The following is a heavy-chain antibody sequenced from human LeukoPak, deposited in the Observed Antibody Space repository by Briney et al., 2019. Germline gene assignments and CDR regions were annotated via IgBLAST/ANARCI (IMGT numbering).Heavy chain of an antibody. V-gene: IGHV4-31*03. Sequence: SETLSLTCTVSGGSISSGGYYWSWIRQHPGKGLEWIGYIYYSGSTYYNPSLKSRVTISVDTSKNQFSLKLSSVTAADTAVYYYARGGYNWNDFDYWGQGTLVTVSS. D-gene: IGHD1-1*01. CDR3: ARGGYNWNDFDY. J-gene: IGHJ4*02. CDR1: GGSISSGGYY. CDR2: IYYSGST.